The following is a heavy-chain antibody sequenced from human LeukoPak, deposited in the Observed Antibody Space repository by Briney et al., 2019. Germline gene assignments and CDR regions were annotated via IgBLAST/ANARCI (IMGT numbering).Heavy chain of an antibody. CDR1: GGSISSYY. CDR2: IYTSGST. D-gene: IGHD6-13*01. V-gene: IGHV4-4*09. CDR3: ASLSGSSWYRGPYYYMDV. Sequence: SETLSLTCTVSGGSISSYYWSLIRQPPGKGLEWIGYIYTSGSTNYNPSLKSRVTISVDTSKNQFSLKLSSVTAADTAVYYCASLSGSSWYRGPYYYMDVWGKGTTVTVSS. J-gene: IGHJ6*03.